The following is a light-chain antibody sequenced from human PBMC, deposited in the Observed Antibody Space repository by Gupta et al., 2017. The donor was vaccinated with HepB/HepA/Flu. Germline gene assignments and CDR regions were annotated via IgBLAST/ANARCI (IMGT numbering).Light chain of an antibody. CDR1: TGAVISGPY. Sequence: QAVVTQEPSLTVFPGGTVTLTCGSSTGAVISGPYPYWFQQKPGQAPRTLIYDTSNKHSWTPARFSGSLLGGKAALTLSGAQPEDEAEYYCLLSYSGAWGVVFGGGTKLTVL. J-gene: IGLJ2*01. CDR3: LLSYSGAWGVV. V-gene: IGLV7-46*01. CDR2: DTS.